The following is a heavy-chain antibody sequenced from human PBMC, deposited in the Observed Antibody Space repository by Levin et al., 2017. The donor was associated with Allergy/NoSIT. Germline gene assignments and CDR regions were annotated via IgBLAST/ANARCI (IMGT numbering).Heavy chain of an antibody. CDR3: AKGLAPGDY. V-gene: IGHV3-23*01. CDR1: GFTFSRFA. CDR2: IVSGGGTT. Sequence: GESLKISCVASGFTFSRFAMSWVRQAPGKGLEWVAGIVSGGGTTYYTDSVKGRFTISRDNSKSTQYLQMNSLRAEGTAKYYCAKGLAPGDYWGQGTLVVVSS. D-gene: IGHD6-19*01. J-gene: IGHJ4*02.